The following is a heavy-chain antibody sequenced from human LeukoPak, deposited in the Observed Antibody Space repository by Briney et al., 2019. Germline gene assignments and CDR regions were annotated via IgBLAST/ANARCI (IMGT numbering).Heavy chain of an antibody. D-gene: IGHD3-10*01. Sequence: SETLSLTCAVYGGSFSGYYWSWIRQPPGKGLEWIGEINHSGSTNYNPSPKSRVTISVDTSKNQFSLKLSSVTAADTAVYYCARRGVRGVIIKRGPYYFDYWGQGTLVTVSS. CDR2: INHSGST. CDR3: ARRGVRGVIIKRGPYYFDY. V-gene: IGHV4-34*01. J-gene: IGHJ4*02. CDR1: GGSFSGYY.